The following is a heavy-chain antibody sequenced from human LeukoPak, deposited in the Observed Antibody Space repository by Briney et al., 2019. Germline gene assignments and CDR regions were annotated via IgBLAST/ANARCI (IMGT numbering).Heavy chain of an antibody. CDR2: IFYSGST. Sequence: SETLSLTCIVSAGSINSADYYRSWIRQPPGKGLEWIGYIFYSGSTYYNPSLKSRVTISVDTSKNQFSLKLRSVTAADTAMYYCARDARFGELVDHWSQGTLVTVSS. CDR3: ARDARFGELVDH. V-gene: IGHV4-30-4*01. D-gene: IGHD3-10*01. CDR1: AGSINSADYY. J-gene: IGHJ5*02.